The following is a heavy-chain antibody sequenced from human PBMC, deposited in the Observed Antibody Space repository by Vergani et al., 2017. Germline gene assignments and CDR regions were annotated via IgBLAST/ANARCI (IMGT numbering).Heavy chain of an antibody. CDR3: ASWLSDTGWSD. CDR2: LQPYSGGT. D-gene: IGHD6-19*01. V-gene: IGHV1-2*02. Sequence: QVQLTQSGAEVKIPAASVKVSCRTSGYTFTDHYISWLRHAPGQGPEWMGYLQPYSGGTQYAQKFQGRVTMTMDRSISTAYMDLSGLTSDDTAVYYCASWLSDTGWSDWGQGTLVTVSS. CDR1: GYTFTDHY. J-gene: IGHJ4*02.